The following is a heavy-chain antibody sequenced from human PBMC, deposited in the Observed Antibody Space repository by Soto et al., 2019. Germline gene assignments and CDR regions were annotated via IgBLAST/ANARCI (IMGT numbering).Heavy chain of an antibody. J-gene: IGHJ4*02. D-gene: IGHD6-13*01. CDR3: SRDERYCSSWVRY. CDR2: ISSSGSTI. V-gene: IGHV3-11*01. Sequence: QVQLVESGGGLVKPGGSLRLSCAASGFTFSDYYMSWIRQAPGKGLEWVSYISSSGSTIYYADSVKGRFTIYKDNAKNSQYLQMKSLRAEDTAVYYCSRDERYCSSWVRYWGQGTLVTVSS. CDR1: GFTFSDYY.